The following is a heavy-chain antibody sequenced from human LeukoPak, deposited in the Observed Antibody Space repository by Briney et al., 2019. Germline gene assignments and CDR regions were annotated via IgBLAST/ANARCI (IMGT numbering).Heavy chain of an antibody. D-gene: IGHD6-19*01. CDR1: GGSISSGGYY. CDR3: ARGEQWRSGWFDP. CDR2: IYYSGST. Sequence: PSETLSLTCTVSGGSISSGGYYWSWIRQHPGKGLEWIGYIYYSGSTNCDPSLKSRVTISVDTSKNQFSLKLSSVTAADTAVYYCARGEQWRSGWFDPWGQGTLVTVSS. V-gene: IGHV4-61*08. J-gene: IGHJ5*02.